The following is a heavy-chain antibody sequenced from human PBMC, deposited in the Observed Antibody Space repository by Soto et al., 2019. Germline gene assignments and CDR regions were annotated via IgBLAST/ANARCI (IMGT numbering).Heavy chain of an antibody. CDR2: INHSGST. J-gene: IGHJ4*02. CDR3: ARTFLRLSDIVVVPAAKYFDY. V-gene: IGHV4-34*01. CDR1: GGSFSGYY. Sequence: SETLSLTCAVYGGSFSGYYWSWIRQPPGKGLEWIGEINHSGSTNYNPSLKSRVTISVDTSKNQFSLKPSSVTAADTAVYYCARTFLRLSDIVVVPAAKYFDYWGQGTLVTVSS. D-gene: IGHD2-2*01.